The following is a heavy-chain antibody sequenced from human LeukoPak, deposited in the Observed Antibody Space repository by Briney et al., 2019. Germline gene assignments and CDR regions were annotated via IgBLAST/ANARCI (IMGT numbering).Heavy chain of an antibody. CDR3: ARAAYSNYDWFDP. V-gene: IGHV1-2*02. CDR1: GYTVTVYY. J-gene: IGHJ5*02. CDR2: INPNSGGT. D-gene: IGHD4-11*01. Sequence: ASAKVSCNSSGYTVTVYYMHWGRQAPGQGLEWMGWINPNSGGTNYAQKFQGRVTMTRDTSISTAYMELSRLRSDDTAVYYCARAAYSNYDWFDPWGQGTLVTVSS.